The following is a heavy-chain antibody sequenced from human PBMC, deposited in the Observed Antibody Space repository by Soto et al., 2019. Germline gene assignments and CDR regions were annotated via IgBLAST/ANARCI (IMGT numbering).Heavy chain of an antibody. V-gene: IGHV3-21*01. CDR3: ARAGSGSYYPNNWFDP. CDR1: GLTCISYS. CDR2: ISSSSSNI. D-gene: IGHD1-26*01. J-gene: IGHJ5*02. Sequence: GGSLRLSCTASGLTCISYSMNWVRQATGKGLEWVSCISSSSSNIYYADSVKGRFTISRDNAKNSLYLQMNSLRAEDTAVYYCARAGSGSYYPNNWFDPWGQGTLVTVSS.